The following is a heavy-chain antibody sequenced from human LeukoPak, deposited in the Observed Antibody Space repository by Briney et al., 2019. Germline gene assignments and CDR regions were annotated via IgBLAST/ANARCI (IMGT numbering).Heavy chain of an antibody. CDR1: GYSISSGYY. Sequence: SETLSLTCTVSGYSISSGYYWGWIRQPPGKGLEWIGSIYHSGSTYYNPSLKSRVTISVDTSKNQFSLKLSSVTAADTAVYYCARMGHGSGRTNYFDYWGQGTLVTVSS. D-gene: IGHD3-10*01. CDR3: ARMGHGSGRTNYFDY. CDR2: IYHSGST. V-gene: IGHV4-38-2*02. J-gene: IGHJ4*02.